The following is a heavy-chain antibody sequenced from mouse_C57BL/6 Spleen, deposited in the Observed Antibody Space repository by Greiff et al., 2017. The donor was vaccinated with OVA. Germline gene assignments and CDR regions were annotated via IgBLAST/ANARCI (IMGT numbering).Heavy chain of an antibody. D-gene: IGHD2-5*01. CDR1: GYAFSSYW. J-gene: IGHJ2*01. V-gene: IGHV1-80*01. CDR3: ARYYYSNYYFDY. CDR2: IYPGDGDT. Sequence: VMLVESGAELVKPGASVKISCKASGYAFSSYWMNWVKQRPGKGLEWIGQIYPGDGDTNYNGKFKGKATLTADKSSSTAYMQLSSLTSEDSAVYFCARYYYSNYYFDYWGQGTTLTVSS.